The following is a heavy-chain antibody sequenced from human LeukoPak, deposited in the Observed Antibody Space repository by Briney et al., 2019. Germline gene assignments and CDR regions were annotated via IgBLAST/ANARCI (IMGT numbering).Heavy chain of an antibody. D-gene: IGHD3-22*01. CDR1: GFPFSSYE. J-gene: IGHJ4*02. CDR3: AMGEDSSGYSIDY. V-gene: IGHV3-48*03. CDR2: ISSSGSTI. Sequence: SGGSLRLSCAASGFPFSSYEMNWVRQAPGKGLEWVSYISSSGSTIYYADSVKGRFTISRDNAKNSLYLQMNSLRAEDTALYYCAMGEDSSGYSIDYWGQGTLVTVSS.